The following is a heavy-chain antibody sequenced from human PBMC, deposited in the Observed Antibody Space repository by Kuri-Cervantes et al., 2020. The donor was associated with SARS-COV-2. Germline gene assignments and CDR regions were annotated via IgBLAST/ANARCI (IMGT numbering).Heavy chain of an antibody. CDR3: ARHQRGPQRYDSSGKFDY. J-gene: IGHJ4*02. D-gene: IGHD3-22*01. V-gene: IGHV4-38-2*01. CDR2: IYHSGST. Sequence: SETLSLTCAVSGYSISSGYYWGWIRQPPGKGLEWIGSIYHSGSTNYNPSLKSRVTISVDTSKNQFSLKLSSVTAADTAVYYCARHQRGPQRYDSSGKFDYWGQGTLVTVSS. CDR1: GYSISSGYY.